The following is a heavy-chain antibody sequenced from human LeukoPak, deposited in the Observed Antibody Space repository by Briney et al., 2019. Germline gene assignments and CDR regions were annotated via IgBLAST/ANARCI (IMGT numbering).Heavy chain of an antibody. CDR3: ARDRRYCSGGSCQPFDY. D-gene: IGHD2-15*01. CDR2: INPGSGGT. CDR1: GYTFTGYY. J-gene: IGHJ4*02. V-gene: IGHV1-2*02. Sequence: GASVKVSCKASGYTFTGYYMHWVRQAPGQGLEWMGWINPGSGGTNYAQKFQGRVTMTRDTSISTAYMELSRLRSDDTAVYYCARDRRYCSGGSCQPFDYWGQGTLVTVSS.